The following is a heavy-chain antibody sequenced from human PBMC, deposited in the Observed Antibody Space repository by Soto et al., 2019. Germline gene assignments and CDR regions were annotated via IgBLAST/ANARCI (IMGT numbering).Heavy chain of an antibody. D-gene: IGHD3-10*01. CDR2: VSAGGDMT. J-gene: IGHJ6*02. CDR1: GFTFSSYA. Sequence: DVQLLESGGHLVQPGGSLRLSCAASGFTFSSYAMSWVRQAPGKGLEWVSSVSAGGDMTYYSDSVKGRFTISRDNSINARFLQMNSLRIEDTALYSCARGDRGGSGSPASYYYSGLDVWGQGTTVTV. V-gene: IGHV3-23*01. CDR3: ARGDRGGSGSPASYYYSGLDV.